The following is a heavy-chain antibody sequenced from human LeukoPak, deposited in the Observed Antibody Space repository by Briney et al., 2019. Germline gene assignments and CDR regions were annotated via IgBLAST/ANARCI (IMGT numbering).Heavy chain of an antibody. CDR1: GYIFTSYG. Sequence: GASVKVSCKAFGYIFTSYGISWVRQAPGQGLEWMGWTSAYNGNTNSAQKFQDRLTLTTDASTSTAYMELRSLRSDDTAVYYCARDWKMYYDVLTGKTPFDIWGQGTMVTVSS. CDR2: TSAYNGNT. V-gene: IGHV1-18*04. J-gene: IGHJ3*02. D-gene: IGHD3-9*01. CDR3: ARDWKMYYDVLTGKTPFDI.